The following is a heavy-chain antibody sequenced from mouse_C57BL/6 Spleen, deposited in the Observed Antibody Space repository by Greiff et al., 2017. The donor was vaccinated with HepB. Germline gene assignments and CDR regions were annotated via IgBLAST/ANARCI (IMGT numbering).Heavy chain of an antibody. V-gene: IGHV1-59*01. CDR1: GYTFTSYW. J-gene: IGHJ4*01. D-gene: IGHD1-1*01. Sequence: VQLQQPGAELVKPGTSVKLSCKASGYTFTSYWMNWVKQRPGQGLEWIGVIDPSDSYTNYNQKFKGKATLTVDTSSSTAYMQLSSLTSEDSAVYYCARGCYGSGRDCAMECWGKGTTVTVAS. CDR2: IDPSDSYT. CDR3: ARGCYGSGRDCAMEC.